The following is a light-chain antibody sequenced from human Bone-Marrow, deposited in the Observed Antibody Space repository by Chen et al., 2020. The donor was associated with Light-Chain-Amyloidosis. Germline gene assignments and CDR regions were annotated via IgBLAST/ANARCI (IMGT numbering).Light chain of an antibody. CDR2: EFN. CDR3: SLYTSNTLV. Sequence: QSALTQPPSVSGSPGQSLTISCSGTSSDVGSYNRVSWYQQPPGTAPQLVIYEFNNRPSGVPDRFSGSKSGNTASLTISGLQAEDEADYYCSLYTSNTLVFGGGTKLTVL. CDR1: SSDVGSYNR. J-gene: IGLJ2*01. V-gene: IGLV2-18*01.